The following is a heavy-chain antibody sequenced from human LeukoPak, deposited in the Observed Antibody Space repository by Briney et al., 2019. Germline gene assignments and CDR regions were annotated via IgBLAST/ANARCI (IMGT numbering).Heavy chain of an antibody. Sequence: GGSLRLSCAASGFTFSSYAMSWVRQAPGKGLEWVSAISGSGGSTYYADSVKGRFTISRDNSKNTLYLQMNSLRAEDTAVYYCAKDPSYYNVRGQFDYWGQGTLVTVSS. J-gene: IGHJ4*02. V-gene: IGHV3-23*01. D-gene: IGHD3-10*01. CDR1: GFTFSSYA. CDR3: AKDPSYYNVRGQFDY. CDR2: ISGSGGST.